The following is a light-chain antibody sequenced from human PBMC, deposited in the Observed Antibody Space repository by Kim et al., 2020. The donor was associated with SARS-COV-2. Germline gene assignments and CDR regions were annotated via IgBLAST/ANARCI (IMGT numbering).Light chain of an antibody. V-gene: IGLV2-8*01. CDR2: EGN. CDR3: SSYAGSNNLV. CDR1: RQGGGGTYY. J-gene: IGLJ1*01. Sequence: TIAFRKGTRQGGGGTYYFSWDQQPPGKAPKLMIYEGNKRPSGVPDRFSGSKSGNTASLTVSGLQAEDEADYYCSSYAGSNNLVFGTGTKVTVL.